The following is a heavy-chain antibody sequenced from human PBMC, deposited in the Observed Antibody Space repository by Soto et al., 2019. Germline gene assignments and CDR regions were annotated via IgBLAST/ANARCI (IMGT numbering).Heavy chain of an antibody. V-gene: IGHV3-53*04. Sequence: GGSLRLSCAASGFTVSSNYMRWVRQAPGKGLEWVSVIYSGGSTYYADSVKGRFTISRHNSKNTLYLQMNSLRAEDTAVYYCARDRYYYGSGSYYNGEYYYGMDVWGQGTTVTVSS. CDR2: IYSGGST. CDR3: ARDRYYYGSGSYYNGEYYYGMDV. CDR1: GFTVSSNY. D-gene: IGHD3-10*01. J-gene: IGHJ6*02.